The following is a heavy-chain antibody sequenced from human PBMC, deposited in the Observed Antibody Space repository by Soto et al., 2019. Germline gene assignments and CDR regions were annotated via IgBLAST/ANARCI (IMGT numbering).Heavy chain of an antibody. CDR3: AGEHDYGDYDTSGYFDL. CDR2: ISSSGSTI. D-gene: IGHD4-17*01. V-gene: IGHV3-11*01. J-gene: IGHJ2*01. Sequence: QVQLVESGGGLVKPGGSLRLSCAASGFTFSDYYMSWIRQAPGKGLEWVSDISSSGSTIYYADSVKGRFTISRDNAKNSLYLQMNSLRAEDTAVYYCAGEHDYGDYDTSGYFDLWGRGTLVTVSS. CDR1: GFTFSDYY.